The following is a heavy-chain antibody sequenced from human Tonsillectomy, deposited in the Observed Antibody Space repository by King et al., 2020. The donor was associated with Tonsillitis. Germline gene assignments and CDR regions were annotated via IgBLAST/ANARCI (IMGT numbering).Heavy chain of an antibody. CDR3: ARKEYYYYGMDV. V-gene: IGHV3-66*01. J-gene: IGHJ6*02. Sequence: DVQLVESGGGLVQPGGSLRLSCAASGFTVSSNYMSWVRQAPGKGLEWVSVIXXGGRTYYEDSVKGRFTISRDNSKNTLYLQMNSLRAEDTAVYYCARKEYYYYGMDVWGQGTTVTVSS. CDR1: GFTVSSNY. CDR2: IXXGGRT.